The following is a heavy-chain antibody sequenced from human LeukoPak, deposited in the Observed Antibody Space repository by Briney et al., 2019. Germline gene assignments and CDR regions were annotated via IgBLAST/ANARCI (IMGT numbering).Heavy chain of an antibody. V-gene: IGHV4-34*01. CDR1: GGSFSGYY. D-gene: IGHD6-19*01. J-gene: IGHJ6*03. CDR2: INHSGST. Sequence: SETLSLTCAVYGGSFSGYYWSWIRQPPGKGLEWIGEINHSGSTNYNPSLKSRVTISVDTSKNQFSLKLSSVTAADTAVYYCARLSGCGLHYYYHMDVWGKGTTVTVSS. CDR3: ARLSGCGLHYYYHMDV.